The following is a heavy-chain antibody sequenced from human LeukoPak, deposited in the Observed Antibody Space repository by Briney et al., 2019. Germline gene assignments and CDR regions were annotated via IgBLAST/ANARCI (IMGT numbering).Heavy chain of an antibody. Sequence: GGSLRLSCAASGFTFSNYSMNWVRQAPGKGLEWVSYISSSSTTIYSADSVKGRFTISRDNAKNSLYLQMNSLRAEDTAVYYCARDLGMTDGDYVSYFDYWGQGTLVTVSS. J-gene: IGHJ4*02. CDR2: ISSSSTTI. D-gene: IGHD4-17*01. V-gene: IGHV3-48*04. CDR1: GFTFSNYS. CDR3: ARDLGMTDGDYVSYFDY.